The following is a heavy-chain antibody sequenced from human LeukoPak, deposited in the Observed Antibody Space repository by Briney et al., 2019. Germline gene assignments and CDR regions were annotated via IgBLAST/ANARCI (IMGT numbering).Heavy chain of an antibody. CDR2: IRSKACGGTT. V-gene: IGHV3-49*04. J-gene: IGHJ6*02. CDR1: GFTFGDHA. CDR3: SRGPTPQWLYSGTDV. D-gene: IGHD6-19*01. Sequence: HPGRSLRLSCTASGFTFGDHAMSWVRQAPGKGLEWLGFIRSKACGGTTAYAASAKCRFTISRANTRRIAQLQMNSLTTEDIAVYYCSRGPTPQWLYSGTDVWGQGTTVIVSS.